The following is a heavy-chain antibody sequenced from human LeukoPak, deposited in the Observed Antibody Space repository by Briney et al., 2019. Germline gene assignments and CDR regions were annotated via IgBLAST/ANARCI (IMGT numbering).Heavy chain of an antibody. Sequence: SETLSLTCAVYGGSFSGYYWSWIRQPPGKGLEWNGEINHSGSTNYNPSLKSRVTISVDTSKNQFSLKLSSVTAADTAVYYCARPSPGDRVLWFDPWGQGTLVTVSS. J-gene: IGHJ5*02. CDR3: ARPSPGDRVLWFDP. D-gene: IGHD2-8*02. CDR2: INHSGST. V-gene: IGHV4-34*01. CDR1: GGSFSGYY.